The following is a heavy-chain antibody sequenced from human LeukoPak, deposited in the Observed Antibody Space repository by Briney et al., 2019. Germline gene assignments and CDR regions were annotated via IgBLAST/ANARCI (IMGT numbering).Heavy chain of an antibody. Sequence: GGSLRLSCAVSGLIFSDAWLSWVRQAPGKGLEWVSSISSSSGYIYYADSVKGRFTISRDNAENSLYLQMNSLRAEDTAVYYCTRGGTVTTGIDYWGQGTLVTVSS. CDR2: ISSSSGYI. CDR1: GLIFSDAW. J-gene: IGHJ4*02. D-gene: IGHD4-17*01. CDR3: TRGGTVTTGIDY. V-gene: IGHV3-21*01.